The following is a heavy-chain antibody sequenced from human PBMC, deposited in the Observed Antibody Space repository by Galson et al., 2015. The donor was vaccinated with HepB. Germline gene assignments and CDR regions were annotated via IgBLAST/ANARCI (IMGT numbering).Heavy chain of an antibody. D-gene: IGHD3-22*01. CDR2: ISYDGRNT. J-gene: IGHJ6*02. V-gene: IGHV3-30*18. CDR1: GFTFSNYD. CDR3: AKNHFDSSGNHFFRYFYGMDV. Sequence: SLRLSCAASGFTFSNYDIHWVRQAPGKGLAWVAIISYDGRNTYYADSVKGRFAISRDNSKNTLYLQMSGLRPEDTAVYYCAKNHFDSSGNHFFRYFYGMDVWGQGTTVTVSS.